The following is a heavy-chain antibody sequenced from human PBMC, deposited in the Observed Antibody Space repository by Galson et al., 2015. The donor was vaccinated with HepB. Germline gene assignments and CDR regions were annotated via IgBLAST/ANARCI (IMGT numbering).Heavy chain of an antibody. CDR2: ISSSSSYI. J-gene: IGHJ4*02. V-gene: IGHV3-21*01. Sequence: SLRLSCAASGFTFSSYSMNWVRQAPGKGLEWVSSISSSSSYIYYADSVKGRFTISRDNAKNSLYLQVNSLRAEDTAVYYCARECSSTSCYGFDYWGQGTLVTVSS. CDR1: GFTFSSYS. CDR3: ARECSSTSCYGFDY. D-gene: IGHD2-2*01.